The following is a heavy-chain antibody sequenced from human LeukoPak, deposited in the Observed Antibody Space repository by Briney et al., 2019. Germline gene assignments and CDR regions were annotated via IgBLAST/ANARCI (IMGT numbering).Heavy chain of an antibody. CDR2: ISYDGSNK. CDR1: GFTFSSYA. J-gene: IGHJ6*02. CDR3: AREDGDYYYGMDV. D-gene: IGHD4-17*01. V-gene: IGHV3-30-3*01. Sequence: GGSLRLSCAASGFTFSSYAMHWARQAPGKGLEWVAVISYDGSNKYYADSVKGRFTISRDNSKNTLYLQMNSLRAEDTAVYYCAREDGDYYYGMDVWGQGTTVTVSS.